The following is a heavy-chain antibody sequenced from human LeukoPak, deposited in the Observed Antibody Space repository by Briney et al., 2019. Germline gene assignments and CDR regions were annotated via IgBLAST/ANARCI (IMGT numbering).Heavy chain of an antibody. J-gene: IGHJ4*02. CDR2: IYYSGST. V-gene: IGHV4-59*01. CDR3: ARGVGAYSPFLV. D-gene: IGHD2-21*01. CDR1: GGSISSYY. Sequence: SETLSLTCTVSGGSISSYYWSWIRQPPGKGLEWIGYIYYSGSTNYNPSLKSRVTISVDTSKNQFYLKLSSVTAADTASYYCARGVGAYSPFLVWGQGTLVTVSS.